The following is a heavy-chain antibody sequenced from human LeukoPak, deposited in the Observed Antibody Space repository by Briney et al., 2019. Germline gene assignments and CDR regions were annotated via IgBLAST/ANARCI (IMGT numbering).Heavy chain of an antibody. V-gene: IGHV4-39*07. D-gene: IGHD4-17*01. CDR3: ASGDYGDYDAFDI. CDR2: IYHSGST. CDR1: GGSISSTTYY. J-gene: IGHJ3*02. Sequence: SETLSLTCSVSGGSISSTTYYWGWIRQPPGKGLEWIGEIYHSGSTNYNPSLKSRVTISVDKSKNQFSLKLSSVTAADTAVYYCASGDYGDYDAFDIWGQGTMVTVSS.